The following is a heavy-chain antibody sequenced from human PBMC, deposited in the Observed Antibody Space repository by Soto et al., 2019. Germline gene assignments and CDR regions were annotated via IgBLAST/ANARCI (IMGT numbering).Heavy chain of an antibody. Sequence: PSETLSLTCAVYGGSFSGYYWSWIRQPPGKGLEWIGEINHSGSTNYNPSLKSRATISVDTSKNQFALKLSSVTAADTAVYYCARGGMEGRRVSWNLGRESRGALYGMDVWGQGTTVTVSS. V-gene: IGHV4-34*01. CDR1: GGSFSGYY. D-gene: IGHD1-1*01. CDR2: INHSGST. CDR3: ARGGMEGRRVSWNLGRESRGALYGMDV. J-gene: IGHJ6*02.